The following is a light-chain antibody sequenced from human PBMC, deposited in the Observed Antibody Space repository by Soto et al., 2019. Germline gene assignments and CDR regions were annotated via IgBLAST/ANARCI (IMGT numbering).Light chain of an antibody. Sequence: QSALTQPASVSGSPGQSITISCTGTSSDVGGYNYVSWYQQHPGKAPKLMIYEVSNRPSGISNRFSGSKSGNTASLTISGLQAEDEADYYCISYTASSTLEFGGGTQLTVL. J-gene: IGLJ2*01. CDR3: ISYTASSTLE. CDR2: EVS. CDR1: SSDVGGYNY. V-gene: IGLV2-14*01.